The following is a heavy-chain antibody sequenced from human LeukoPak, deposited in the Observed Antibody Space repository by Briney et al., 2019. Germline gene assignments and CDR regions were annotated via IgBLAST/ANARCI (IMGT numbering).Heavy chain of an antibody. Sequence: PSETLSLTCTVSDDSITSSSYHWVWNPQPPGKGREWIGSACYRGNTCYNPSLKSRVSISVDMSNTRFSLKLSLVTAADTAVYYCARVNFYSSGWYGGGLLDYWGRGTLVTVSS. D-gene: IGHD6-19*01. CDR1: DDSITSSSYH. CDR3: ARVNFYSSGWYGGGLLDY. CDR2: ACYRGNT. J-gene: IGHJ4*02. V-gene: IGHV4-39*01.